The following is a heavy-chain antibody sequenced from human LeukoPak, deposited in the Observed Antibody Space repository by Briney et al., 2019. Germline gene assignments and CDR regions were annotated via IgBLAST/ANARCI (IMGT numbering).Heavy chain of an antibody. D-gene: IGHD6-13*01. CDR1: GSTFSSYS. V-gene: IGHV3-21*01. J-gene: IGHJ5*02. CDR2: ISSSSSYI. CDR3: AREFAAANNWFDP. Sequence: PGGSLRLSCAASGSTFSSYSMNWVRQAPGKGLEWVSSISSSSSYIYYADSVKGRFTISRDNAKNSLYLQMNSLRAEDTAVYYCAREFAAANNWFDPWGQGALVTVSS.